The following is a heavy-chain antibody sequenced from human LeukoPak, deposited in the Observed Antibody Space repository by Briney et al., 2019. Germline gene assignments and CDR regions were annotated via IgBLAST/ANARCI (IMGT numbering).Heavy chain of an antibody. CDR1: GFTFSDYY. J-gene: IGHJ4*02. D-gene: IGHD1-26*01. Sequence: NPGGSLRLSCAASGFTFSDYYMSWIRQAPGKGLQWVSYISSSGSTIYYADSVKGRFTISRDNAKNSLYLQMNSLRAEDTAVYYCARGSIFNRYGALDYWGQGTLVTVSS. CDR3: ARGSIFNRYGALDY. V-gene: IGHV3-11*01. CDR2: ISSSGSTI.